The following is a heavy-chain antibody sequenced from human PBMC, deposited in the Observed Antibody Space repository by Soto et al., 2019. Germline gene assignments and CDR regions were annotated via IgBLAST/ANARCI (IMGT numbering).Heavy chain of an antibody. CDR3: ARGQVVAAQH. CDR1: GGSISSGGYS. V-gene: IGHV4-30-2*01. D-gene: IGHD2-15*01. Sequence: QLQLQESGSGLVKPSQTLSLTCAVSGGSISSGGYSWSWIRQPPGKGLEWIGYIYHSGSTYYNPSLKGRVTISVDRSTNQFSLKLSSVTAADTDVYDCARGQVVAAQHWGQGTLVTVSS. CDR2: IYHSGST. J-gene: IGHJ4*02.